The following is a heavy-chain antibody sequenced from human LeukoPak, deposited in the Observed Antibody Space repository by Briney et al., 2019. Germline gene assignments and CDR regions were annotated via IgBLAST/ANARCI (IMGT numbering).Heavy chain of an antibody. CDR3: ARMAGYNWFDP. Sequence: GGSLRLSCAASGFTVSSNYMSWVRQAPGKGLEWVSVIYSGGSTYCADSVKGRFTISRDNSKNTLYLQMNSLRAEDTAVYYCARMAGYNWFDPWGQGTLVTVSS. CDR1: GFTVSSNY. J-gene: IGHJ5*02. CDR2: IYSGGST. V-gene: IGHV3-53*01. D-gene: IGHD5-24*01.